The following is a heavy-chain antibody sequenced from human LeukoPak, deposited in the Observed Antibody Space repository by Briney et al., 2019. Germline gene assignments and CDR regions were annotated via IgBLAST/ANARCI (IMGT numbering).Heavy chain of an antibody. J-gene: IGHJ3*01. CDR1: GFTFSSYG. V-gene: IGHV3-33*06. CDR2: RWYDGSNK. Sequence: GRSLRLACAASGFTFSSYGMHWVRQAPGKGLEWLAIRWYDGSNKYYADSVKGRVIISRDNSKNTLYLQMNSLRAEDTAVYYCAKGDPDTGMAMDAFDVWGQGTMVTVSS. D-gene: IGHD5-18*01. CDR3: AKGDPDTGMAMDAFDV.